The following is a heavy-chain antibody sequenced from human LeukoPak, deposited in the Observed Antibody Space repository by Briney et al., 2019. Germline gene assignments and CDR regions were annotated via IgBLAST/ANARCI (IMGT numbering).Heavy chain of an antibody. CDR1: GFTFSSYW. V-gene: IGHV3-74*01. Sequence: PGGSLRLSCAASGFTFSSYWMHWVRQAPGKGLVWVSRINSDGSSTSYADSVKGRFTISRDNAKNTLYLQMNSLRAEDTAVYYCARGGYDYVWGSYPLPDAFDIWGQGTTVTVSS. CDR2: INSDGSST. J-gene: IGHJ3*02. CDR3: ARGGYDYVWGSYPLPDAFDI. D-gene: IGHD3-16*02.